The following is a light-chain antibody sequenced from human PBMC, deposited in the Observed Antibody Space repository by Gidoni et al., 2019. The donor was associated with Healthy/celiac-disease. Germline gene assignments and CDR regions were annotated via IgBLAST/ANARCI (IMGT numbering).Light chain of an antibody. CDR3: LQDYNYPWT. CDR2: AAY. Sequence: IQITQSPSSLSASVGDRVTITCRGSQGIRHALGWYQQKPGKAPKLLIYAAYSLQSGVPSRFSRSGSGTDFTLTISSLQPEDFATYYCLQDYNYPWTFGQGTKVEIK. J-gene: IGKJ1*01. V-gene: IGKV1-6*01. CDR1: QGIRHA.